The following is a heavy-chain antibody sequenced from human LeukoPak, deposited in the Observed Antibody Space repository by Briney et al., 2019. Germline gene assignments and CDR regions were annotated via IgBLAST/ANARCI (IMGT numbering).Heavy chain of an antibody. J-gene: IGHJ4*02. CDR2: ISPSGPTI. V-gene: IGHV3-48*03. Sequence: GGSLRLSCAASGFTFSSYQMHWVRQAPGKGLEWVSYISPSGPTIYYADSVKGRFTVSRDNAKNSLYLQMNSLRAEDTAVYYCAREGSYYFDCWGQGTLVTVSS. CDR1: GFTFSSYQ. CDR3: AREGSYYFDC.